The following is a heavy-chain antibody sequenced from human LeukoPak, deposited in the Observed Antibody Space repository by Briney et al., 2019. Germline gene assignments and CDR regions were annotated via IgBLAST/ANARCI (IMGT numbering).Heavy chain of an antibody. D-gene: IGHD3-16*01. J-gene: IGHJ6*03. V-gene: IGHV3-7*01. CDR3: ARDLGPGQYYYYYIDV. CDR2: IKQDGSEK. Sequence: GGSLRLSCAASGFTFSNTWMNWVRQAPGKGLEWVANIKQDGSEKYYVDSVKGRFTISRDNAKNSLYLQMNSLRAEDTAVYYCARDLGPGQYYYYYIDVWGKGTTVTVSS. CDR1: GFTFSNTW.